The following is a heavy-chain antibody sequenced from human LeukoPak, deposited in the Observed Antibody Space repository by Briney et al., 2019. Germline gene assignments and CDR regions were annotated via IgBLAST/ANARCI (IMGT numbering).Heavy chain of an antibody. CDR3: AKAHPGFDY. V-gene: IGHV3-21*01. CDR1: GFTFTRYT. Sequence: PGGSLRLSCAASGFTFTRYTMNWVRQAPGKGLEWVSSIGSSSTFIYHADSVKGRFTISRDNAKNSLLLQMNSLRADDTAVYYCAKAHPGFDYWGQGTLVTVSS. J-gene: IGHJ4*02. CDR2: IGSSSTFI.